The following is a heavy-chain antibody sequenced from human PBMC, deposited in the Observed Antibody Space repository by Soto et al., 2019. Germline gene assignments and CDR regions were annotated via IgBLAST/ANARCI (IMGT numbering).Heavy chain of an antibody. CDR1: GYTFTSYA. Sequence: ASVKVSCKASGYTFTSYAMHWVRQAPGQRLEWMGWINAGNGNTKYSQKFQGRVTITRDTSASTAYMELSSLRSDDTAVYYCARGARIAAAGYYYYGMDVWGQGTTVTVSS. D-gene: IGHD6-13*01. CDR2: INAGNGNT. V-gene: IGHV1-3*01. CDR3: ARGARIAAAGYYYYGMDV. J-gene: IGHJ6*02.